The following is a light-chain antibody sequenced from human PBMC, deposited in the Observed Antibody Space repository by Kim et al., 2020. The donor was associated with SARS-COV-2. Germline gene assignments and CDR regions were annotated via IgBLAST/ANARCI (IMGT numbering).Light chain of an antibody. CDR2: EAS. J-gene: IGKJ5*01. Sequence: GPRSLSPGDRSTLSCRARQGVSNYLAWYQQKPGQAPRLLIYEASKRAAGIPARFSGSGSGTDFTLTISRLEPGDSAVYFCQQRGSFGQGTRLEIK. CDR3: QQRGS. CDR1: QGVSNY. V-gene: IGKV3-11*01.